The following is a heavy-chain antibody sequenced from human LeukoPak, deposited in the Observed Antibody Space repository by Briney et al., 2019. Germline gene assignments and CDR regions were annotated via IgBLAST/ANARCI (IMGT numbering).Heavy chain of an antibody. Sequence: GGSLRLSCAASVHIFSNQRMHWVRQAPAKVLEGEAVIWYDQSIKYYADSVKGRFSTSRDNPKNTVDLQMKSLRVEDTAVYYCARDRPGGGSNGMDVWGQGTTVTVSS. V-gene: IGHV3-33*01. CDR1: VHIFSNQR. CDR3: ARDRPGGGSNGMDV. J-gene: IGHJ6*02. CDR2: IWYDQSIK. D-gene: IGHD3-16*01.